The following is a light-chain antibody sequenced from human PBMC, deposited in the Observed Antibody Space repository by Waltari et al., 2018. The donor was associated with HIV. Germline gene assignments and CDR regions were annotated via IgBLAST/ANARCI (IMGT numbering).Light chain of an antibody. CDR3: QQSYITPLT. J-gene: IGKJ4*01. CDR1: QSISSY. CDR2: AAS. V-gene: IGKV1-39*01. Sequence: DIQMTQSPSSLSASVGARVTITCRASQSISSYLNWYQQKPGKAPNLLIYAASSLQSGGPSRFSGSGSGTDFTLTISSLQPEDFATYYCQQSYITPLTFGGGTKVEIK.